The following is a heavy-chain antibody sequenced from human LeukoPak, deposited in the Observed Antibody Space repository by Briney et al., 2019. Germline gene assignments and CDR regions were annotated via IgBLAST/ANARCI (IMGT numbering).Heavy chain of an antibody. D-gene: IGHD3-22*01. J-gene: IGHJ4*02. CDR1: GGSISSYY. V-gene: IGHV4-4*07. Sequence: AETLSLTCTVSGGSISSYYWSWIXQPAGXXLEWIARIYSSGSTNYNPSLKSRVTISVDTSKNQFSLKLSSVTAADTAVYYCARASSGYPFDYWGQGTLVTVSS. CDR3: ARASSGYPFDY. CDR2: IYSSGST.